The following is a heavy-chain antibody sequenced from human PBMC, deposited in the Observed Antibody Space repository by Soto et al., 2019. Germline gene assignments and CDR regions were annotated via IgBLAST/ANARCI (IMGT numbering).Heavy chain of an antibody. CDR1: GGSFGGYY. CDR2: INDRGSV. D-gene: IGHD3-9*01. V-gene: IGHV4-34*02. J-gene: IGHJ2*01. CDR3: ARESHDILAGPPWVWYFDL. Sequence: QLQQWGAGPLRPLETLSLTCGVSGGSFGGYYWAWIRQSPEKGLEWIGEINDRGSVNYNPDLNSRVSISVDTSKSHYSLTLRSVTAADTAIYYCARESHDILAGPPWVWYFDLWGRGTLVTVSS.